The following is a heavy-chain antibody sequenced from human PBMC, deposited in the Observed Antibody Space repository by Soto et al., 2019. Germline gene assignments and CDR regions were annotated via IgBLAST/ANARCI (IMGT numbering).Heavy chain of an antibody. CDR2: ISGSGGST. D-gene: IGHD5-12*01. CDR3: ASISGYDLVDSDYYYRDV. CDR1: GFTFSSYA. V-gene: IGHV3-23*01. J-gene: IGHJ6*03. Sequence: EVQLLESGGGLVQPGGSLRLSCAASGFTFSSYAMSWVRQAPGKGLEWVSAISGSGGSTYYADSVKGRFTISRDNSKNTLYLQMNSLRAEDTAVYYCASISGYDLVDSDYYYRDVWGKGTTVTVSS.